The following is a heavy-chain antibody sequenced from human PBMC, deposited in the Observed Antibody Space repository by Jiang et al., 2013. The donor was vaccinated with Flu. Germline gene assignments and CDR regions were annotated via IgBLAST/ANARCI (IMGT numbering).Heavy chain of an antibody. Sequence: QLVESGGGVVQSGGSLRLSCEASGFTFNTFGMHWVRQAPGKGLEWVALILYDGSYKYYADSVKGRFTISRDNSKNTLYLQMSSLRAEDRAVYYCATDTQHRVLQQWGQGTLVIVTS. CDR1: GFTFNTFG. D-gene: IGHD6-13*01. CDR3: ATDTQHRVLQQ. V-gene: IGHV3-30*02. CDR2: ILYDGSYK. J-gene: IGHJ1*01.